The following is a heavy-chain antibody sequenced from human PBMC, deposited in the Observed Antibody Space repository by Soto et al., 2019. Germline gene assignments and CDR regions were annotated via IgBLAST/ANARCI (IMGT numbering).Heavy chain of an antibody. Sequence: GSLRLSGAASGXKFKDYGMHWVRQAPGKGLEWVAIISFDESQKKYIESVKGLFTIYMDNSNNCVSLQLNSVRSEYAGVYFFAKDSTFSYGYGYDSWGQGTRVTSPQ. CDR3: AKDSTFSYGYGYDS. D-gene: IGHD5-18*01. CDR2: ISFDESQK. J-gene: IGHJ4*02. CDR1: GXKFKDYG. V-gene: IGHV3-30*13.